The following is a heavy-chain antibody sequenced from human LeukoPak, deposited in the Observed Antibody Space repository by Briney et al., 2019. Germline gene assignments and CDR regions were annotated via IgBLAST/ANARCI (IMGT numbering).Heavy chain of an antibody. D-gene: IGHD3-16*01. J-gene: IGHJ5*02. Sequence: KPSQTLSLTCTVSGGSISSGGYYWSWIRQHPGKGLEWIGYIYYSGSTYYNPSLKSRVTISVDTSKNQFSLKLSSVTAADTAVYYCAREYDYVWGSYEPWGQGTLVTVSS. CDR2: IYYSGST. CDR1: GGSISSGGYY. CDR3: AREYDYVWGSYEP. V-gene: IGHV4-31*03.